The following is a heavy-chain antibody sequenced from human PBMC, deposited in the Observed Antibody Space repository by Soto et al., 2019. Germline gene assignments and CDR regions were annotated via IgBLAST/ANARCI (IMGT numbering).Heavy chain of an antibody. J-gene: IGHJ5*02. V-gene: IGHV4-31*03. D-gene: IGHD6-13*01. Sequence: SETLSLTCTVSGGSISSGGYYWSWIRQHPGKGLEWIGYIYYSGSTYYNPSLKSRVTISVDTSKNQFSLKLSSVTAADTAVYYCARDTGYSSSYWFDPWGQGTLVTVSS. CDR1: GGSISSGGYY. CDR3: ARDTGYSSSYWFDP. CDR2: IYYSGST.